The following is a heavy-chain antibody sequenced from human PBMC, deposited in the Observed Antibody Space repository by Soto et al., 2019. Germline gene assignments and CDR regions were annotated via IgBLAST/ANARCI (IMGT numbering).Heavy chain of an antibody. CDR1: GFTFSSYS. J-gene: IGHJ5*02. Sequence: GGSLRLSCAASGFTFSSYSTNWVRQAPGKGLEWVSSISSSSSYIYYADSVKGRFTISRDNAKNSLYLQMNSLRAEDTAVYYCARSLSLAVVPNWFDPWGQGTLVTVSS. D-gene: IGHD6-19*01. V-gene: IGHV3-21*01. CDR3: ARSLSLAVVPNWFDP. CDR2: ISSSSSYI.